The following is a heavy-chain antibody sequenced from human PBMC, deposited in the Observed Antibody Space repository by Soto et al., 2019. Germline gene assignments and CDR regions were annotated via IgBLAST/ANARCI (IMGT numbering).Heavy chain of an antibody. CDR2: MNPNSGNT. V-gene: IGHV1-8*01. CDR3: ARDASGWYELDY. J-gene: IGHJ4*02. Sequence: QVQLVQSGAEVKKPGASVKVSCKASGYTFTTYDINWVRQATGQGLEWMGWMNPNSGNTGYAQKFQGRVTMTRNTSISTAYMELSSLRPEDTAVYYCARDASGWYELDYWGQGILVTVSS. D-gene: IGHD6-19*01. CDR1: GYTFTTYD.